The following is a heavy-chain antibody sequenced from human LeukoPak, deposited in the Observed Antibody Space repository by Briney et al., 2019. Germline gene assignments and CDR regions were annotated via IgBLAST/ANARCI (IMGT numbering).Heavy chain of an antibody. CDR3: AKDLEILFEYYCYDSSGYDY. Sequence: GGSLRLSCAASGFTFSSYAMSCVRQAPGKGLEWVSAISGSGGSTYYADSVKGRFTISRDNSKNTLYLQMNSLRAEDTAVYYCAKDLEILFEYYCYDSSGYDYWGQGTLVTVSS. J-gene: IGHJ4*02. D-gene: IGHD3-22*01. CDR1: GFTFSSYA. V-gene: IGHV3-23*01. CDR2: ISGSGGST.